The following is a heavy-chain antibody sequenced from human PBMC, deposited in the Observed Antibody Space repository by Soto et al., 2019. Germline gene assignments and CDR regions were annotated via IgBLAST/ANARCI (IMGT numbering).Heavy chain of an antibody. V-gene: IGHV3-9*01. J-gene: IGHJ4*02. D-gene: IGHD3-3*01. CDR3: AKGRYDFWSPYYFDS. CDR2: ITWNSRVL. CDR1: GLNFDDFA. Sequence: GGSLSLSCVGTGLNFDDFAMHWVRQAPGKGLEWVSGITWNSRVLAYADSVKGRFTISRDNARNSLYLQMDSLRDEDTALYYCAKGRYDFWSPYYFDSWGQGTLVTVSS.